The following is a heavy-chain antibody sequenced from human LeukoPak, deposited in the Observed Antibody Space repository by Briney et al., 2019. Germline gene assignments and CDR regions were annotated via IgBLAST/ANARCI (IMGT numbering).Heavy chain of an antibody. D-gene: IGHD4-17*01. V-gene: IGHV4-59*01. J-gene: IGHJ4*02. CDR1: GGSISSYY. Sequence: PSETLSLTCTVSGGSISSYYWSWIRQPPGKGLEWIGYIYYSGSTNHNPSLKSRVTISVDTSKNQFSLKLSSVTAADTAVYYCARADYGDYPDYWGQGTLVTVSS. CDR2: IYYSGST. CDR3: ARADYGDYPDY.